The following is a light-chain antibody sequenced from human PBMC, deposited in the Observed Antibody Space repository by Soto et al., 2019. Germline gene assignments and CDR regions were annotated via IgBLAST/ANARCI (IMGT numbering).Light chain of an antibody. CDR1: QAIGVY. J-gene: IGKJ4*01. V-gene: IGKV1-27*01. CDR2: AAS. Sequence: DIQVTPSPSSLSASLGDRVTITFWANQAIGVYLAWFQQQPGKVPKPLIYAASALQSGVPSRFSGSGSGTDFTLTISSLQPEDIATYYCQKYNSAPLTFGGGTKVDIK. CDR3: QKYNSAPLT.